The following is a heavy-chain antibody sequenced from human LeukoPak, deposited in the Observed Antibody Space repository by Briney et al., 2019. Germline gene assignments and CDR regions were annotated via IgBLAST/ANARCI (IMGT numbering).Heavy chain of an antibody. Sequence: GVSLRLSCAASGFTVSSYGMHWVRQAPAKGLEWVAIISYDGSNKYYADSVKGRFTISRDNSKNTLYLQMSSLRAEDTAVYYCAKSTTVTQRGYFDYWGQGTLVTVSS. J-gene: IGHJ4*02. CDR3: AKSTTVTQRGYFDY. CDR2: ISYDGSNK. V-gene: IGHV3-30*18. D-gene: IGHD4-17*01. CDR1: GFTVSSYG.